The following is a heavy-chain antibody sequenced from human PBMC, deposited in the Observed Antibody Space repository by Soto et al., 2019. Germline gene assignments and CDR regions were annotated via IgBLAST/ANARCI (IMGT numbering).Heavy chain of an antibody. Sequence: QVQLQQRGAGLWKPSETLSLTCTVSDGSFSGYYWSWIRQPPGKGLEWIGDIDHSGSTHYSPSLKSRLTMSVDTSKNQFSLHLTSVPAADTAIYYCSRGRPPRYWGQGTLVTVSS. J-gene: IGHJ4*02. CDR1: DGSFSGYY. CDR3: SRGRPPRY. V-gene: IGHV4-34*02. CDR2: IDHSGST.